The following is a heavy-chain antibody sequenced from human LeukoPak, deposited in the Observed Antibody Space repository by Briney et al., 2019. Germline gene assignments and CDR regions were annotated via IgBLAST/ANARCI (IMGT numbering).Heavy chain of an antibody. D-gene: IGHD3-22*01. CDR2: IYYSGST. J-gene: IGHJ4*02. Sequence: SETLSLTCTVSGGSVSSGSYYWSWIRQPPGKGLEWIGYIYYSGSTNYNPSLKSRVTISVDTSKNQFSLKLSSVTAADTAVYYCVRVPTYYYDSSGYYYFDYWGQGTLVTVSS. CDR3: VRVPTYYYDSSGYYYFDY. CDR1: GGSVSSGSYY. V-gene: IGHV4-61*01.